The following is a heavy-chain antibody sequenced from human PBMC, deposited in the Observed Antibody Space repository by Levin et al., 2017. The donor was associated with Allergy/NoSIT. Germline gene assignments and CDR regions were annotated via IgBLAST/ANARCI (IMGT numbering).Heavy chain of an antibody. D-gene: IGHD5-18*01. CDR3: AESRGYSYGRRNYYYYYGMDV. V-gene: IGHV3-30*03. CDR2: ISYDGSNK. CDR1: GFTFSSYG. Sequence: GGSLRLSCAASGFTFSSYGMHWVRQAPGKGLEWVAVISYDGSNKYYADSVKGRFTISRDNSKNTLYLQMNSLRAEDTAVYYCAESRGYSYGRRNYYYYYGMDVWGQGTTVTVSS. J-gene: IGHJ6*02.